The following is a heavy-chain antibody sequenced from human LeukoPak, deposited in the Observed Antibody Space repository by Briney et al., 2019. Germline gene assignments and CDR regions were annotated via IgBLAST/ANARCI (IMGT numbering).Heavy chain of an antibody. J-gene: IGHJ4*02. Sequence: GGSLRLSCAASGFTFSSYAMSWVRQAPGKGLEWVSAISGSGGSTYYAGSVKGRFTISRDNSKNTLYLQMNSLRAEDTAVYYCAKGRRARTSCFDYWGQGTLVTVSS. CDR3: AKGRRARTSCFDY. V-gene: IGHV3-23*01. CDR1: GFTFSSYA. D-gene: IGHD2-2*01. CDR2: ISGSGGST.